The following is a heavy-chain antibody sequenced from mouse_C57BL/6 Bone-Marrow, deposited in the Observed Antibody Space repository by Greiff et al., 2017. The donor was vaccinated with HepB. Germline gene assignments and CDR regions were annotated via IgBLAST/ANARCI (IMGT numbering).Heavy chain of an antibody. CDR1: GYTFTSYW. CDR2: IYPGSGST. CDR3: ARRDYGSSYLYYYAMDY. J-gene: IGHJ4*01. D-gene: IGHD1-1*01. V-gene: IGHV1-55*01. Sequence: VQLQQSGAELVKPGASVKMSCKASGYTFTSYWITWVKQRPGQGLEWIGDIYPGSGSTNYNEKFKSKATLTVDTSSSTAYMQLSSLTSEDSAVYYGARRDYGSSYLYYYAMDYWGQGTSVTVSS.